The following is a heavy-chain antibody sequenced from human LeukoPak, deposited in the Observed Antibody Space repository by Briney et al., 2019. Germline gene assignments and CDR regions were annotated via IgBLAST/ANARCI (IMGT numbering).Heavy chain of an antibody. Sequence: PSQTLSLTCAVSGGSISSGGYSWSWIRQPPGKGLEWIGYIYHSGSTYYNPSLKSRVTISVDRSKNQFSLKLSSVTAADTAVYYCARAEQQLVLPSYFDYWGQGTLVTVSS. D-gene: IGHD6-13*01. CDR3: ARAEQQLVLPSYFDY. J-gene: IGHJ4*02. CDR2: IYHSGST. V-gene: IGHV4-30-2*01. CDR1: GGSISSGGYS.